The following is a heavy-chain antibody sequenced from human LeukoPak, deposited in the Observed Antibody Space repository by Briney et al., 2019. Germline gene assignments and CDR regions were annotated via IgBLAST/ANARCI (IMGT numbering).Heavy chain of an antibody. CDR1: GGSISSYY. Sequence: SETLSLTCTVSGGSISSYYWSWIRQPPGKGLEWIGYIYYSGSTNYNPSLKSRVTISVDTSKNQFSLKLSSVTAADTAVYYCASVGSSGLGYWGQGTLVTVSS. CDR2: IYYSGST. J-gene: IGHJ4*02. CDR3: ASVGSSGLGY. V-gene: IGHV4-59*01. D-gene: IGHD3-22*01.